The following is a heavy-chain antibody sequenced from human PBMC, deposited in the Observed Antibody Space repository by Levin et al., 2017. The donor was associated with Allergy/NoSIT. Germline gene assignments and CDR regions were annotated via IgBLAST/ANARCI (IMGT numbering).Heavy chain of an antibody. V-gene: IGHV3-23*01. CDR1: GFTFSSYA. D-gene: IGHD5-12*01. J-gene: IGHJ4*02. CDR3: AKEGKPGGIVGTTDHFDY. Sequence: GESLKISCAASGFTFSSYAMSWVRQAPGKGLEWVSGISGSGGSTYYADSVKGRFTISRDNSKNTLYLQMNSLRAEDTAVYYCAKEGKPGGIVGTTDHFDYWGQATLVTVSS. CDR2: ISGSGGST.